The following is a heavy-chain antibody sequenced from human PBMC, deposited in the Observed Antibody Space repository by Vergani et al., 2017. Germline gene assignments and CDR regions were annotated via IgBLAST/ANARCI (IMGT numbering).Heavy chain of an antibody. J-gene: IGHJ4*02. CDR1: GGSVSSGSYY. Sequence: QVQLQESGPGLVKPSETLSLTCTVSGGSVSSGSYYWSWIRQPPGKGLEWIGYIYYSGSTNNNPSLKSRVTISVDTSKNQFSLKLSSVTAADTAVYYCARVSSSWSFDYWGQGTLVTVSS. CDR3: ARVSSSWSFDY. CDR2: IYYSGST. D-gene: IGHD6-13*01. V-gene: IGHV4-61*01.